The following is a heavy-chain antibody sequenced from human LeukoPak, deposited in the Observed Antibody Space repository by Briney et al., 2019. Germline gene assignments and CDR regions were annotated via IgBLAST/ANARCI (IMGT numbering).Heavy chain of an antibody. CDR3: ARGATDYSNDYYGLDV. V-gene: IGHV3-7*03. D-gene: IGHD4-11*01. CDR1: GFTFSTYW. Sequence: GGSLRLSCAASGFTFSTYWMSWVRQAPGKGLEWVANIKQDGSEKYYVDPVKGRFTISRDNAKNSLYLQMNSLRAEDTAVYYCARGATDYSNDYYGLDVWGQGTTVTVSS. J-gene: IGHJ6*02. CDR2: IKQDGSEK.